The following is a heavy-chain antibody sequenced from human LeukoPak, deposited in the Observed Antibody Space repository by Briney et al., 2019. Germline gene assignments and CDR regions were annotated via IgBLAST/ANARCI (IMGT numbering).Heavy chain of an antibody. Sequence: GASVKVSCKASGCTFTSYDINWVRQATGQGLEWMGRIIPILGIANYAQKFQGRVTITADKSTSTAYMELSSLRSEDTAVYYCARDPSYCSSTSCSQPITYYYYYGMDVWGQGTTVTVSS. J-gene: IGHJ6*02. CDR2: IIPILGIA. CDR1: GCTFTSYD. V-gene: IGHV1-69*04. D-gene: IGHD2-2*01. CDR3: ARDPSYCSSTSCSQPITYYYYYGMDV.